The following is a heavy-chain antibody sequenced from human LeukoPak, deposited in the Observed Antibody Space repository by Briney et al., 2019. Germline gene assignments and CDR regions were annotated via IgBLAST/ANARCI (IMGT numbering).Heavy chain of an antibody. CDR2: IYHSGST. V-gene: IGHV4-59*08. CDR3: ARHGKVGGPLGF. CDR1: GGSISSFY. Sequence: SETLSLTCTVSGGSISSFYWSWIRQPPGKGLEWIGYIYHSGSTNYNPSLKSRVIISVDTSKNQLALEVSSVTAADTAVYYCARHGKVGGPLGFWGQGTLVTVSS. D-gene: IGHD2-15*01. J-gene: IGHJ4*02.